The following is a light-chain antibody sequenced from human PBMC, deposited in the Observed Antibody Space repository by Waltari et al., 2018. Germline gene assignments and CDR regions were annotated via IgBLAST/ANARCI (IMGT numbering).Light chain of an antibody. CDR1: SRAGCEYKI. CDR2: DVS. Sequence: QSALTQPASVSGSPGPSVPIPCTGLSRAGCEYKIVSWFRQHPGKVPKPILFDVSNRPADISNRFSGYKSGNTAFLTISRLQADDEADYYCTTYPDTNTPVVFGGGTKVTV. CDR3: TTYPDTNTPVV. J-gene: IGLJ2*01. V-gene: IGLV2-14*03.